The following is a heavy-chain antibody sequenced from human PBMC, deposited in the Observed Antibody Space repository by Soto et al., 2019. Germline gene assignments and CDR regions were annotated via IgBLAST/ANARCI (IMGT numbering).Heavy chain of an antibody. J-gene: IGHJ4*02. Sequence: GGSLRLSCAASGFTFSSYGMHWVRQAPGKGLEWVAVISYDGSNKYYADSVKGRFTISRDNSKNTLYLQMNSLRAEDTAVYYCAKGEALWVLEQQLDYWGQGTLVTVSS. D-gene: IGHD3-3*01. V-gene: IGHV3-30*18. CDR3: AKGEALWVLEQQLDY. CDR2: ISYDGSNK. CDR1: GFTFSSYG.